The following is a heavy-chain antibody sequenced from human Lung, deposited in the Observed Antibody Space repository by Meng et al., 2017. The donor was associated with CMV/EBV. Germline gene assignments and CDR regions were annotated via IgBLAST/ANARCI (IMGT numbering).Heavy chain of an antibody. V-gene: IGHV3-30*18. CDR3: AKGMFNWNFVGDY. Sequence: CAVYGFTFSSYGMHWVRQDPGKGLEWVASISYDGSNTNYAESLKSRFTISRDNSKKTLFLQMNSLKTEDTAVYYCAKGMFNWNFVGDYWGQGTLVTVSS. CDR2: ISYDGSNT. D-gene: IGHD1-20*01. CDR1: GFTFSSYG. J-gene: IGHJ4*02.